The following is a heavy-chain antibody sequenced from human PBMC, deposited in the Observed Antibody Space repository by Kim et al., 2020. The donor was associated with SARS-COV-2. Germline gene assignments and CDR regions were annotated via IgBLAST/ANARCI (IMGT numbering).Heavy chain of an antibody. CDR1: GGSFGNDY. Sequence: SETLSLTCAVYGGSFGNDYWSWIRQSPRKGLEWIGEINRSGDTTYNPSFKGRVTLSVDTSEMQFSLKVTYVTAADRGVYYCARGGTTVVVPDYYGMDVWGQGTTVTISS. D-gene: IGHD4-17*01. V-gene: IGHV4-34*01. J-gene: IGHJ6*02. CDR2: INRSGDT. CDR3: ARGGTTVVVPDYYGMDV.